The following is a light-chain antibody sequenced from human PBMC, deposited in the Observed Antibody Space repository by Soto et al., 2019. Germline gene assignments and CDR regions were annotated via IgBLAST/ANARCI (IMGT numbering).Light chain of an antibody. CDR1: ECISKS. V-gene: IGKV1-5*03. CDR3: QHYNSYFET. Sequence: DIQITQSPSTLSASVGDRVTITCRASECISKSLAWYQQKPGTAPKLLIYKASSLESGVPSRFSGSGSGTEFTLTISSLQPDDFATYYCQHYNSYFETFGQGTKVEIK. J-gene: IGKJ1*01. CDR2: KAS.